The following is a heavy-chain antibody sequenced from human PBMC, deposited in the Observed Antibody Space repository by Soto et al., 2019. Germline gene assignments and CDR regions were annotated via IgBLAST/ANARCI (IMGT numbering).Heavy chain of an antibody. CDR2: IYYSGST. V-gene: IGHV4-59*01. CDR1: GGSISSYY. CDR3: ATRYGSAFDI. Sequence: QVQLQESGPGLVKPSETLSLTCTVSGGSISSYYWSWIRQPPGKGLEWIGYIYYSGSTNYNPSLKSRLTMSVDTSTNQFSLKLSSVPAADTAVYYCATRYGSAFDIWGQGTMVTVSS. D-gene: IGHD3-10*01. J-gene: IGHJ3*02.